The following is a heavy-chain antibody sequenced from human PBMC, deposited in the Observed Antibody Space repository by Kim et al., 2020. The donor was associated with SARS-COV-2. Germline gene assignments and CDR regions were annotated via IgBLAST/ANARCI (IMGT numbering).Heavy chain of an antibody. D-gene: IGHD3-22*01. CDR3: ARGGYYYDSSGYYPGSLFEY. J-gene: IGHJ4*02. CDR2: ISSSSSYT. CDR1: GFTFSDYY. Sequence: GGSLRLSCAASGFTFSDYYMSWIRQAPGKGLEWVSYISSSSSYTNYADSVKGRFTISRDNAKNSLYLQMNSLRAEDTAVYYCARGGYYYDSSGYYPGSLFEYWGQGTLGTVSS. V-gene: IGHV3-11*05.